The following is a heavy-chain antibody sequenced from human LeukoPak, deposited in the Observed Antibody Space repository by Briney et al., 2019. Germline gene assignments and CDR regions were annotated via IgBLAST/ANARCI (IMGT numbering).Heavy chain of an antibody. CDR1: GFTFSSYA. V-gene: IGHV3-30*04. CDR2: ISYDGSNK. CDR3: ASYYDIFTGRGVYFDY. D-gene: IGHD3-9*01. Sequence: GGSLRLSCAASGFTFSSYAMHWVRQAPGKGLEWVAVISYDGSNKYYADSVKGRFTISRDNSKNTLYLQMNSLRAEDTAIYYCASYYDIFTGRGVYFDYWGQGTLVTVSS. J-gene: IGHJ4*02.